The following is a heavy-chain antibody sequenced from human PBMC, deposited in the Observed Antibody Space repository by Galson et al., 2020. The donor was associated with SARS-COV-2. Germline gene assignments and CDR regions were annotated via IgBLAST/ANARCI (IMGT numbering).Heavy chain of an antibody. D-gene: IGHD3-16*01. CDR2: ISGSSAGT. Sequence: GESLKISCAASGFTFSTHAMSWARQAPGKGLEWVSTISGSSAGTYYADSVKGRFTISRDNFKNTLYLQMNNLRAEDTAVYFCDGADYWGQGTLVTVSS. CDR3: DGADY. J-gene: IGHJ4*02. CDR1: GFTFSTHA. V-gene: IGHV3-23*01.